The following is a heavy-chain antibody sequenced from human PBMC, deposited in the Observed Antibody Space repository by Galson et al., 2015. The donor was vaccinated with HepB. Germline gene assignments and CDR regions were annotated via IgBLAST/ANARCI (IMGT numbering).Heavy chain of an antibody. D-gene: IGHD2-21*01. CDR1: GFPFSNYG. Sequence: SLRLSCAASGFPFSNYGLHWVCQTQGKGLEWVGCIWHDGSNQHYAASVKGRFTISRDNSKNTLYLHLTSLGVEDTGIYYCARETVILNWNYDLWGRGAPVTVSS. V-gene: IGHV3-33*01. J-gene: IGHJ2*01. CDR2: IWHDGSNQ. CDR3: ARETVILNWNYDL.